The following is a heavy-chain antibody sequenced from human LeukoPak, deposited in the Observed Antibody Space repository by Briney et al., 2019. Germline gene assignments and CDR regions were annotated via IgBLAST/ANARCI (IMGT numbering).Heavy chain of an antibody. CDR1: GVTFSSYG. D-gene: IGHD3-16*02. Sequence: PGKSLRLSCAASGVTFSSYGMHWVRQAPGKGLEWVAVLSSDESNEYYADSVKGRFTISRDNSKNTLYLQMNSLRAEDTAVYYCAKDQGGTMITFGGVIEYYFDYWGQGTLVTVSS. V-gene: IGHV3-30*18. J-gene: IGHJ4*02. CDR2: LSSDESNE. CDR3: AKDQGGTMITFGGVIEYYFDY.